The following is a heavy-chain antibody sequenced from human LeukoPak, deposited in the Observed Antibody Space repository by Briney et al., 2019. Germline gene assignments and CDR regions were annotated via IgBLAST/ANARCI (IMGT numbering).Heavy chain of an antibody. Sequence: GGSLRLSCAASGFTVSSNYMSWVRQAPGKGLEWVSVIYSGGSTYCADSVKGRFTISRDNSKNTLYLQMNSLRAEDTAVYYCAREGYGQQLLGEAFDIWGQGTMVTVSS. V-gene: IGHV3-53*01. CDR3: AREGYGQQLLGEAFDI. J-gene: IGHJ3*02. D-gene: IGHD6-13*01. CDR1: GFTVSSNY. CDR2: IYSGGST.